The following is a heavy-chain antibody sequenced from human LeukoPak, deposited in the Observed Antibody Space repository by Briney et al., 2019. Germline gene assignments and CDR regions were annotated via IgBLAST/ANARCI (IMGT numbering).Heavy chain of an antibody. CDR2: IFHDGTT. V-gene: IGHV4-4*02. D-gene: IGHD6-19*01. CDR3: ARGRIAVAGTANFDY. Sequence: PSETLSLTCAVSGGSISSSNWWSWVRQPPGKGLEWIGDIFHDGTTNFNPSLKSRLTISTDKSKNQFSLKLSSVTAADTAVYYCARGRIAVAGTANFDYWGQGTLVTVSS. J-gene: IGHJ4*02. CDR1: GGSISSSNW.